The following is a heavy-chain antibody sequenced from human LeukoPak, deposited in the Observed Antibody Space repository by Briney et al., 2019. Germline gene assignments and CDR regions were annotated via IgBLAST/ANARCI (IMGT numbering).Heavy chain of an antibody. J-gene: IGHJ3*02. Sequence: GGSLRLSCAASGFTFSSYEMNWVRQAPGKGLEWVSVIYSGGSTYYADSVKGRFTISRDNSKNTLYLQMNSLRAEDTAVYYCARASADTAMVAAFDIWGQGTMVTASS. V-gene: IGHV3-66*01. CDR1: GFTFSSYE. D-gene: IGHD5-18*01. CDR3: ARASADTAMVAAFDI. CDR2: IYSGGST.